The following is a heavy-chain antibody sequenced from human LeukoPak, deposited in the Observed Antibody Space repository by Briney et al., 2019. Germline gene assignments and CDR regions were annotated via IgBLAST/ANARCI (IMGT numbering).Heavy chain of an antibody. CDR1: GFTFSSYW. Sequence: GGSLRLSGTASGFTFSSYWINWVRQSPGKGLVWVALINGDGSTTTHADSVKGRFTISRDNAKNTAYLQMNSLRDEDTAVYFCARDYAGSPDYWGQGTLVTVSA. CDR2: INGDGSTT. D-gene: IGHD3-10*01. V-gene: IGHV3-74*03. J-gene: IGHJ4*02. CDR3: ARDYAGSPDY.